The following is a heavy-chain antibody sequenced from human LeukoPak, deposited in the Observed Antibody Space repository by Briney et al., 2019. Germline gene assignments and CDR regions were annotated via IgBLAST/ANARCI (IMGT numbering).Heavy chain of an antibody. D-gene: IGHD3-22*01. V-gene: IGHV1-18*01. J-gene: IGHJ4*02. CDR1: GYTFTSYG. CDR3: ARVMDSSGYYFDN. Sequence: ASVTVSCKASGYTFTSYGISWVRQAPGKGREGMGWISAYNGNTNYAQKLQGRVTMSTDTSTSTAYMELRSLRSDDTAVYYCARVMDSSGYYFDNWGQGTLVTVSS. CDR2: ISAYNGNT.